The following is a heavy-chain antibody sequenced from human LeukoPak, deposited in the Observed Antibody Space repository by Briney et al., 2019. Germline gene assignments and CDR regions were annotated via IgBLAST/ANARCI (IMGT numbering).Heavy chain of an antibody. J-gene: IGHJ4*02. D-gene: IGHD6-19*01. Sequence: SETLSLTCTVSGGFISRGSYYWSWLRQPAGKGLEWIGCIYTSGSTNYNPSLKSRVTISVDTSKNQFSLKLSSVTAADTAVYYCASSGWLVSYYFDNWGQGTLVTVSS. V-gene: IGHV4-61*02. CDR2: IYTSGST. CDR1: GGFISRGSYY. CDR3: ASSGWLVSYYFDN.